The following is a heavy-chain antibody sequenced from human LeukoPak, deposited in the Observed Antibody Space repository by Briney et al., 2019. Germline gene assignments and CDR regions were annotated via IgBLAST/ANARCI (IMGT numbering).Heavy chain of an antibody. CDR3: ARESGSTYDY. J-gene: IGHJ4*02. Sequence: ASVKVSFKASVNTFTDYYLHWVRQAPGQGREWMAWINPTSGGTAYAQKFQGRVPVTRDTSINTAYMELSSLTSDETDVYYCARESGSTYDYWGQGTLVTVSS. CDR1: VNTFTDYY. V-gene: IGHV1-2*02. D-gene: IGHD6-13*01. CDR2: INPTSGGT.